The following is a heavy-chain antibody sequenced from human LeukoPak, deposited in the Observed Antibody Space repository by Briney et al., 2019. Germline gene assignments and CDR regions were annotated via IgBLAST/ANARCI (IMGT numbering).Heavy chain of an antibody. Sequence: GRSLRLSCTASGFTFGDYAMSWVRQAPGKGLEWVGFIRSKAYGGATEYAASVKGSFTISRDDSKSIAYLQMNSLKTEDTGVYYCTRTYRSSWYDGFDIWGQGTMVTVSS. CDR2: IRSKAYGGAT. CDR1: GFTFGDYA. V-gene: IGHV3-49*04. CDR3: TRTYRSSWYDGFDI. J-gene: IGHJ3*02. D-gene: IGHD6-13*01.